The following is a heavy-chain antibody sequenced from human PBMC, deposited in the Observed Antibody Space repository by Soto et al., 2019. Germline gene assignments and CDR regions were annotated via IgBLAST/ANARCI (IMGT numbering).Heavy chain of an antibody. D-gene: IGHD4-17*01. J-gene: IGHJ4*02. CDR1: GYTLTELS. V-gene: IGHV1-24*01. CDR3: ATTSDYGFNTYYFDY. CDR2: FDPEDGET. Sequence: ASVKVSCKVSGYTLTELSMHWVRQAPGKGLEWMGGFDPEDGETIYAQKFQGRVTMTEDTSTDTAYMELSSLRSEDTAVYYCATTSDYGFNTYYFDYWGKGTLVTVAS.